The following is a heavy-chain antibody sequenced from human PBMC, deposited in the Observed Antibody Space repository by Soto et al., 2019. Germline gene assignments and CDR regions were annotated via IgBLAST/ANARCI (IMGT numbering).Heavy chain of an antibody. V-gene: IGHV3-23*01. J-gene: IGHJ4*02. CDR1: GFTLSNYG. CDR3: AKDKYYD. CDR2: ISGSDGST. D-gene: IGHD3-22*01. Sequence: EVQLLESGGGLVQPGGSLRLSCAASGFTLSNYGMNWVRQAPGKGLEWVSGISGSDGSTYYAYSVKDRFTISRDNSKNTLYLQMNTLRAEDTAVYYCAKDKYYDWGQGPLVTVSS.